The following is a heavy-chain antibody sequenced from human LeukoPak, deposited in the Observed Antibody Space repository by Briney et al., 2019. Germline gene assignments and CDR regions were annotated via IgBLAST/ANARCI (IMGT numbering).Heavy chain of an antibody. CDR1: GFIFRNFA. D-gene: IGHD3-10*01. Sequence: GGSLRLSCAASGFIFRNFAMQWVRQAPGKGLEWVGVMWTDRSDKYYADSVKGRFTISRDNSRNALYPQMNSLRAEDTAVYYCARGPYYNPSDAFDLWGQGTVVTVFS. J-gene: IGHJ3*01. CDR3: ARGPYYNPSDAFDL. V-gene: IGHV3-33*01. CDR2: MWTDRSDK.